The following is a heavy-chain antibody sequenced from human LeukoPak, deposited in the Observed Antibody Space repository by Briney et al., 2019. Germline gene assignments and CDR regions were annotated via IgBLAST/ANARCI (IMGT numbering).Heavy chain of an antibody. D-gene: IGHD5-12*01. J-gene: IGHJ3*02. V-gene: IGHV3-21*01. CDR3: AGGHIVATISDASDI. Sequence: GGSLRLSCAASGFTFNSYSMNWVRQAPGKGLEWVSSISSSSSYLYYADSVKGRFTISRDNAKNSLYLQMNSLRAGDTAVYYCAGGHIVATISDASDIWGQGTMVTVSS. CDR1: GFTFNSYS. CDR2: ISSSSSYL.